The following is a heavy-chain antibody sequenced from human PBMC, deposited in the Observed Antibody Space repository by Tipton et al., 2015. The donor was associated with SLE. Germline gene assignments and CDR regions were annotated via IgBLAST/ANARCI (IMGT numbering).Heavy chain of an antibody. Sequence: VQLVQSGAEVKKPGESLRISCKGSGYSFTTYWIGWVRQMPGKGLEWMGIIYPGDSDTTYSPSFQGQVTISADKSISTAYLQWSSLKASDTAMYYCARHAYAGTTSNWFDPWGQGTLVTVSS. V-gene: IGHV5-51*01. CDR3: ARHAYAGTTSNWFDP. J-gene: IGHJ5*02. D-gene: IGHD1-7*01. CDR2: IYPGDSDT. CDR1: GYSFTTYW.